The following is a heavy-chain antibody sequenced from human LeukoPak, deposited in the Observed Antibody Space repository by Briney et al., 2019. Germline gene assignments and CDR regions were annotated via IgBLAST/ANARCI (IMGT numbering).Heavy chain of an antibody. CDR2: IYYSGST. CDR1: GGSINNSY. CDR3: ASFNSYGDYYYYYMDV. J-gene: IGHJ6*03. D-gene: IGHD5-18*01. Sequence: SETLTLTCTVSGGSINNSYWTWIRQPPGKGLEWVGHIYYSGSTNYNPSLKSRVTISVDKSKNQFSLKLSSVTAADTAVYYCASFNSYGDYYYYYMDVWGKGTTVTVSS. V-gene: IGHV4-59*01.